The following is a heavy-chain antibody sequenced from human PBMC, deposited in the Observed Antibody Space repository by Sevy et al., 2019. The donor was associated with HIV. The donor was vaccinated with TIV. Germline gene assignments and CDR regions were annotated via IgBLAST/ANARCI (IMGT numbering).Heavy chain of an antibody. J-gene: IGHJ5*02. CDR2: IKQDRSEK. D-gene: IGHD6-13*01. V-gene: IGHV3-7*01. CDR1: GFTFSSYW. CDR3: ARDRVAALWWFDP. Sequence: GGSRRLSCAASGFTFSSYWMSWVRQAPGKGLEWVANIKQDRSEKYYVDSVKGRFTISRDNAKNSLYLQMNSLRAEDTAVYYCARDRVAALWWFDPWGQGTLVTVS.